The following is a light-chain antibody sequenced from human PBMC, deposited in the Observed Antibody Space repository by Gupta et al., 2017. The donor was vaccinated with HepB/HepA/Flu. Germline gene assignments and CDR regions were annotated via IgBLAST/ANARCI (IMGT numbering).Light chain of an antibody. J-gene: IGKJ1*01. V-gene: IGKV1-5*03. Sequence: DIQMTQSPSTLSASVGDRVTITCRASQSISTWLAWYQQKPGKAPKLLIYKASGLESGVPSRFSGSGFGTEFTLTISSLQPDDFATYYCQQYCNYPPTFGQGTKVEVK. CDR2: KAS. CDR3: QQYCNYPPT. CDR1: QSISTW.